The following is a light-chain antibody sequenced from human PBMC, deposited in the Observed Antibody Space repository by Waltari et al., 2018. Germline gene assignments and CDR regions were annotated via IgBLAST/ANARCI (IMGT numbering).Light chain of an antibody. Sequence: SVLTQTPSVSAAPGQRVTISCSGSTSNIGKNYVSWYQQLPGAAPKLLISDDKKRPSGTPDRLSGAKSGTSATLAITGLQTEDEADYFCGAWDGSLTLYVFGPGTRVTVL. J-gene: IGLJ1*01. V-gene: IGLV1-51*01. CDR1: TSNIGKNY. CDR3: GAWDGSLTLYV. CDR2: DDK.